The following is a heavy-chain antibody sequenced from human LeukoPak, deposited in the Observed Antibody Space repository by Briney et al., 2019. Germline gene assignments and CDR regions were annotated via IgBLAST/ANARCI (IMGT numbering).Heavy chain of an antibody. D-gene: IGHD3-22*01. V-gene: IGHV4-59*01. CDR2: IYYSGST. Sequence: SETLSLTCTVSGGSISSYYWSWIRQPPGKGLEWIGYIYYSGSTNYNPSLKSRVTISVDTSKNQFSLKLSSMTAADTAVYYCARTTYYYDSSGYQTGLGFDYWGQGTLVTVSS. J-gene: IGHJ4*02. CDR3: ARTTYYYDSSGYQTGLGFDY. CDR1: GGSISSYY.